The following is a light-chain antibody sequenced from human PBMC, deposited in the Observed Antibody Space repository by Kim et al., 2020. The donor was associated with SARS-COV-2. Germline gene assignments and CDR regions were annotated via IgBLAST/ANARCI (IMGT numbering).Light chain of an antibody. J-gene: IGLJ3*02. CDR1: SSNIGNNK. CDR2: DNS. Sequence: KVTISCSRSSSNIGNNKVSWYQQLPGTAPKLLIYDNSKRPSGIPDRFSGSKSGASATLGITGLQTGDEADYYCGTWDSSLSAVRVFGGGTQLTVL. CDR3: GTWDSSLSAVRV. V-gene: IGLV1-51*01.